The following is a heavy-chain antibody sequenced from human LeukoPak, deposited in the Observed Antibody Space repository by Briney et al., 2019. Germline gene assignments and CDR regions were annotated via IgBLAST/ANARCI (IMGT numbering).Heavy chain of an antibody. CDR1: GFTFSSYA. V-gene: IGHV3-23*01. D-gene: IGHD3-22*01. J-gene: IGHJ4*02. CDR3: AKGYYHDSNGYYAQPWEAFDY. Sequence: GGSLRLSCAASGFTFSSYAMTWVRQAPGKGLEWVSSISGSGGSTYYADSVKGRFTISRDNSKNTLYLQVNSLGAEDTAVYYCAKGYYHDSNGYYAQPWEAFDYWGQGTLVTVSS. CDR2: ISGSGGST.